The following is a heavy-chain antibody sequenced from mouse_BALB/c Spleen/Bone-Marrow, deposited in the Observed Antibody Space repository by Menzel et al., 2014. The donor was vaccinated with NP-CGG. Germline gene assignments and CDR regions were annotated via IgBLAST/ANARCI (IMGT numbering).Heavy chain of an antibody. V-gene: IGHV5-6-5*01. CDR3: ARWYYGSGFAY. D-gene: IGHD1-1*01. J-gene: IGHJ3*01. Sequence: VQLKESGGGLVKPGGSLKLSCAASGFTFSSYAMSWVRQTPEKRLEWVASISSGGSTYYPDSVKGRFTISRDNARNILYLQMSSLRSEDTAMYYCARWYYGSGFAYWRQGTLVTVSA. CDR2: ISSGGST. CDR1: GFTFSSYA.